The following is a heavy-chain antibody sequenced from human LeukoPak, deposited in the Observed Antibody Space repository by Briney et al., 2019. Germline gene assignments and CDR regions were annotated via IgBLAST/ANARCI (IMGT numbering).Heavy chain of an antibody. CDR3: ARDSDYYYGMDV. Sequence: GRSLRHSCAASGFTFSSYAMHWVRQAPGKGLEWVAVISYDGSNKYYADSVKGRFTISRDNSKNTLYLQMNSLRAEDTAVYYCARDSDYYYGMDVWGKGTTVTVSS. V-gene: IGHV3-30*04. J-gene: IGHJ6*04. CDR2: ISYDGSNK. CDR1: GFTFSSYA.